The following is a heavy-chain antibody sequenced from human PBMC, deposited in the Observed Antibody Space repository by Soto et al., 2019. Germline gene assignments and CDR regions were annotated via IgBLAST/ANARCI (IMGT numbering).Heavy chain of an antibody. CDR2: INAGNGNT. J-gene: IGHJ2*01. CDR1: GYTFTSYA. D-gene: IGHD1-26*01. V-gene: IGHV1-3*01. CDR3: ARGGSLYWYFDL. Sequence: QVQLVQSGAEVKKPGASVKVSCKASGYTFTSYAMHWVRQAPGQRLEWMGWINAGNGNTKYSQKFQGRVTITRDTSAGTAYMGLSSLRSEDTAVYFCARGGSLYWYFDLWGRGTLVTVSS.